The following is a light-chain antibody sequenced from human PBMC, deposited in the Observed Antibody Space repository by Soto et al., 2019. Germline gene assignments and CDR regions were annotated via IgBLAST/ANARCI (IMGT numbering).Light chain of an antibody. V-gene: IGKV1-39*01. CDR2: AAS. J-gene: IGKJ3*01. CDR1: QSISYY. Sequence: DIQMTQSPSSLSASVGDRVTITCRASQSISYYLNWYQQKPGKAPKVLIYAASTLESGVPSRFSGSGSGTDFTLTISSLQPEDFATYYCQQSYSAVFTFGPGTKVDIK. CDR3: QQSYSAVFT.